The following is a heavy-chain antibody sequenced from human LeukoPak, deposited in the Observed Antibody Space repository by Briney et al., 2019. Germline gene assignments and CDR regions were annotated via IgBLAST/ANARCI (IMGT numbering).Heavy chain of an antibody. V-gene: IGHV4-34*01. CDR2: INHSGST. D-gene: IGHD6-13*01. CDR1: GGSFSGYY. Sequence: SETLSLTCAVYGGSFSGYYWSWIRQPPGKGLEWIGEINHSGSTNYNPSPKSRVTISVDTSKNQFSLKLSSVTAADTAVYYCARVTGGNSSSWYGDYWGQGTLVTVSS. CDR3: ARVTGGNSSSWYGDY. J-gene: IGHJ4*02.